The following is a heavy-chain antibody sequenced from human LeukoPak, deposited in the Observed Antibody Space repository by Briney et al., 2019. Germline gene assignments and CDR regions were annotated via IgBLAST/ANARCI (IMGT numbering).Heavy chain of an antibody. V-gene: IGHV1-18*04. D-gene: IGHD4-17*01. CDR2: ISAYSGNT. CDR3: ARDRDGDSPPFDY. J-gene: IGHJ4*02. Sequence: GASVKVSCKASGYTFTSYGISWVRRAPGQGLEWMGWISAYSGNTNYAQKLQGRVSMTTDTSTTTAYMEPKSLRSDDTALYYCARDRDGDSPPFDYWGQGTLVTVSS. CDR1: GYTFTSYG.